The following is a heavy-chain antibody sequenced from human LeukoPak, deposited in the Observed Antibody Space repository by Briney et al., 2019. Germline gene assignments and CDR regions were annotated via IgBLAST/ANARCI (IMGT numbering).Heavy chain of an antibody. V-gene: IGHV3-33*06. Sequence: GRSLRLSCAASGFTFSSYGMHWVRQAPGKGPEWVAVIWYDGSNKYYADSVKGRFTISRDNSKNTLYLQMNSLRAEDTAVYYCAKDGSAMVRGVTAEYYFDYWGQGTLVTVSS. J-gene: IGHJ4*02. D-gene: IGHD3-10*01. CDR3: AKDGSAMVRGVTAEYYFDY. CDR2: IWYDGSNK. CDR1: GFTFSSYG.